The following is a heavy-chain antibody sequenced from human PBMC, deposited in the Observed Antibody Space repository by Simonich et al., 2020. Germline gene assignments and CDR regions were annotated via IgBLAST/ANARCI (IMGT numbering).Heavy chain of an antibody. CDR2: ISSSGSTI. V-gene: IGHV3-48*03. J-gene: IGHJ6*02. D-gene: IGHD6-6*01. Sequence: EVQLVESGGGLVQPGGSLRLSCAASGFTFSSYEMNWVRQAPGKGLEWVSYISSSGSTIYYADSVKGRFTISRDNAKNSLYLQMNSLIAEDTAVYYCARDFRLQLVEIGTYYYYGMDVWGQGTTVTVSS. CDR1: GFTFSSYE. CDR3: ARDFRLQLVEIGTYYYYGMDV.